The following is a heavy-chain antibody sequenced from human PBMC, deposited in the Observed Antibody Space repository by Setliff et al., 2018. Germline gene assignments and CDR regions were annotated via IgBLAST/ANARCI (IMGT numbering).Heavy chain of an antibody. V-gene: IGHV1-69*05. CDR2: TIPSFGST. J-gene: IGHJ4*02. CDR3: ARSDYYDSSGYYWPFDY. D-gene: IGHD3-22*01. Sequence: SVKVSCKASGGTFRSYGISWVRQAPGQGLEWMGGTIPSFGSTNYAQKFQDRVTIITDESTSTAYMELSSLRTEDTAVYYCARSDYYDSSGYYWPFDYWGQGTLVTVSS. CDR1: GGTFRSYG.